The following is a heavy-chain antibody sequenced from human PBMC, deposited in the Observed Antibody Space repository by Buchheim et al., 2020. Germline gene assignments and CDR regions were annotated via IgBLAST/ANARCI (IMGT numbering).Heavy chain of an antibody. V-gene: IGHV1-2*02. CDR3: ARDRSSTMVRGVICYYGMDV. CDR2: INPNSGGT. D-gene: IGHD3-10*01. J-gene: IGHJ6*04. CDR1: GYTFTGYY. Sequence: QVQLVQSGAEVKKPGASVKVSCKASGYTFTGYYMHWVRQAPGQGLEWMGWINPNSGGTNYAQKFQGRVTMNRDTSISTAYMEMSRLRSDDTAVYYCARDRSSTMVRGVICYYGMDVWGIGTT.